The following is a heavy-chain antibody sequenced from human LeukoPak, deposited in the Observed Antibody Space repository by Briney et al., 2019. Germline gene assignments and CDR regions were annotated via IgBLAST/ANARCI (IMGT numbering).Heavy chain of an antibody. J-gene: IGHJ4*02. Sequence: GGSLRLSCAASGFTFSSYGMHWVRQAPGKGLEWVAVIWYDGSNKYYADSVKGRFTISRDNSKNTLYLQMNSLRAEDTAVYYCAKSSMIVVVIPLYFEDWGQGTLVTVSS. CDR2: IWYDGSNK. D-gene: IGHD3-22*01. V-gene: IGHV3-30*02. CDR1: GFTFSSYG. CDR3: AKSSMIVVVIPLYFED.